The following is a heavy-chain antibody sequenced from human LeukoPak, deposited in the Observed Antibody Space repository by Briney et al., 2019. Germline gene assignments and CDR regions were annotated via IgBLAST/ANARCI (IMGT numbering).Heavy chain of an antibody. CDR2: ISAFNVKT. Sequence: GAGVKVSSKASGYAFTSYGISWVRQAPGQGLEWMGWISAFNVKTHYAQKLQGRVTMTTHTSTSTAYMELTSLRPDDTAVYYCARLVRGVADYWGQGTLVAVSS. J-gene: IGHJ4*02. CDR1: GYAFTSYG. V-gene: IGHV1-18*01. CDR3: ARLVRGVADY. D-gene: IGHD3-10*01.